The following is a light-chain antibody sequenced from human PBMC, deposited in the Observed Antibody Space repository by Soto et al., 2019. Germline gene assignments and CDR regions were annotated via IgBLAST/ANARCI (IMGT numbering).Light chain of an antibody. CDR2: EVT. Sequence: QSVLTQPASVSGSPGQSITISCTRSSSHVGSYDFVSWYQQHPGKAPKVLIYEVTKRPSGVSNRFSGSKSGKTASLTISGLQADDEADYYCCADAGSSRYVFGTGTKVTVL. J-gene: IGLJ1*01. CDR3: CADAGSSRYV. CDR1: SSHVGSYDF. V-gene: IGLV2-23*02.